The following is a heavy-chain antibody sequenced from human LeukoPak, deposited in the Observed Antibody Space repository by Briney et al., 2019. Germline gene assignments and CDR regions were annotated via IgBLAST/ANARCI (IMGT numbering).Heavy chain of an antibody. Sequence: SETLRLTCAVSGGSISSHYWSWIRQPPGKGLEWIGYIYYSGSTNYNASLKSRVTISVDTSKNQFSLKLSSVTAADTAVYYCARSGYYDSSGYYYGAVSIWGQGTMVTVSS. J-gene: IGHJ3*02. D-gene: IGHD3-22*01. V-gene: IGHV4-59*11. CDR3: ARSGYYDSSGYYYGAVSI. CDR1: GGSISSHY. CDR2: IYYSGST.